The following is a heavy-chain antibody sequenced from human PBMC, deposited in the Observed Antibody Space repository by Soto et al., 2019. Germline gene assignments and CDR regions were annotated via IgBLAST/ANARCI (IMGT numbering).Heavy chain of an antibody. Sequence: GGSLRLSCAGSGFSFDDYAMHWVRQAPGKGLEWVSGISWNSDTIGYADSVRGRFTISRDNAKNSLYLQMNSLRAEDTAFYYCATRYCGGGSCSFGFASWGQGNLVTVSS. CDR2: ISWNSDTI. D-gene: IGHD2-15*01. V-gene: IGHV3-9*01. J-gene: IGHJ4*02. CDR3: ATRYCGGGSCSFGFAS. CDR1: GFSFDDYA.